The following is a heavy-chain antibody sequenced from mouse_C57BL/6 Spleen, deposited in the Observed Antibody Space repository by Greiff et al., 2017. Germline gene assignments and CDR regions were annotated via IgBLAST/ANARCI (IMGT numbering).Heavy chain of an antibody. D-gene: IGHD2-4*01. CDR3: ARWGDYDEAWFAY. Sequence: QVQLKQSGAELAKPGASVKLSCTASGYTFTSYWMHWVKQRPGQGLEWIGYINPSSGYTKYNQKFKDKATLTADKSSSTAYMQLSSLTYEDSAVYYCARWGDYDEAWFAYWGQGTLVTVSA. CDR1: GYTFTSYW. V-gene: IGHV1-7*01. J-gene: IGHJ3*01. CDR2: INPSSGYT.